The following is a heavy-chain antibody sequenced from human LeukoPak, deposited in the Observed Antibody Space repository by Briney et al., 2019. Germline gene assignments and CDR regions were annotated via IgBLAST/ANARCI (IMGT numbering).Heavy chain of an antibody. J-gene: IGHJ4*02. D-gene: IGHD2-2*01. CDR3: ARDGLEYCSSTSCYSYIDY. CDR1: GGSISSGSYY. Sequence: SETLSLTCTVSGGSISSGSYYWSWIRQPAGKRLEWIGHIYRSGSTNYNPSLKSRVTISVDTSKNQFSLKLSSVTAADTAVYYCARDGLEYCSSTSCYSYIDYWGQGTLVTVSS. V-gene: IGHV4-61*09. CDR2: IYRSGST.